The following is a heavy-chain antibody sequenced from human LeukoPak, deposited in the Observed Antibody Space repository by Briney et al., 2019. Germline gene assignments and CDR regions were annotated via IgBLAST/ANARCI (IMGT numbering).Heavy chain of an antibody. Sequence: ESLKISCKGSGYSFTSYWIGWVRQMPGKGLEWMGIIYPGDSDTRYSPSFQGQVTISADKSISTAYLQWSSLKASDTAMYYCARLTIKSTIFDAFDIWGQGTMVTVSS. CDR2: IYPGDSDT. V-gene: IGHV5-51*01. J-gene: IGHJ3*02. D-gene: IGHD4/OR15-4a*01. CDR3: ARLTIKSTIFDAFDI. CDR1: GYSFTSYW.